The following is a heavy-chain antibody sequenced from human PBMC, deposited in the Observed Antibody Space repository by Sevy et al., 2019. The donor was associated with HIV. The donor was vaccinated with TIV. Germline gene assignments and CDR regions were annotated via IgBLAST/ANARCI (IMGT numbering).Heavy chain of an antibody. V-gene: IGHV3-7*01. D-gene: IGHD6-13*01. Sequence: GGSLRLSCAASGFSLNNYWMNWVRQAPGKGLEWVANIKQDGSVKYYVDSVKGRFTISRDTARNLLYLQMNSLRVEDTALYYCVRAIAAAGSFWGQGTLVTVSS. J-gene: IGHJ4*02. CDR2: IKQDGSVK. CDR1: GFSLNNYW. CDR3: VRAIAAAGSF.